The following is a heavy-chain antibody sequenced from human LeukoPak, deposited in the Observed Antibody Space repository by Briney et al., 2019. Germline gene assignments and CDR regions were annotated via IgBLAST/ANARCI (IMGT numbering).Heavy chain of an antibody. J-gene: IGHJ5*02. CDR3: GKDGGQYSSGPEFDP. Sequence: GGSLRLSCAASGLVFSNTAMNWARQSPGRGLEWVSAISGGGERKFYADSEKGGFTITSDNSKTMMYLQMNSLRADDTAIYYCGKDGGQYSSGPEFDPRGQGALVTVSS. V-gene: IGHV3-23*01. D-gene: IGHD6-19*01. CDR2: ISGGGERK. CDR1: GLVFSNTA.